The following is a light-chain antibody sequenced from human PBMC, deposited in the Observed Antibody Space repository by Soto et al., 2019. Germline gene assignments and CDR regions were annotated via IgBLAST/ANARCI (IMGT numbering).Light chain of an antibody. CDR3: QQYNNWPPRYT. CDR1: QSISRN. CDR2: AAS. V-gene: IGKV3-15*01. Sequence: EIVMTQSPATLSLSLGERATLSCRASQSISRNLAWYHQRPGQAPRLLIYAASTRATGIPARFSGSGSGTDFPLTISGLQSEDFGVYFCQQYNNWPPRYTFGQGTKLETK. J-gene: IGKJ2*01.